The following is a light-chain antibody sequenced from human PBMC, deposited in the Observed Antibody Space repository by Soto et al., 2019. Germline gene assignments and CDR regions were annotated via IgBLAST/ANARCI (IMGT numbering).Light chain of an antibody. V-gene: IGLV2-14*01. Sequence: QSALTQPASVSGSPGQSITISCTGSNSDIGGYNSVPWYQQHPGKAPKLLIFGVTNRPSGVSDRFSGSKSGNTASLTISALQAEDEADYYCTSYTSVTIVVFGGGTKLTVL. CDR2: GVT. CDR3: TSYTSVTIVV. CDR1: NSDIGGYNS. J-gene: IGLJ2*01.